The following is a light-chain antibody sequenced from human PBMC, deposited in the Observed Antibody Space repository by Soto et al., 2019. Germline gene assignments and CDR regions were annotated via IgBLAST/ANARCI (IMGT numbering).Light chain of an antibody. CDR1: SSDVGNYKY. J-gene: IGLJ1*01. V-gene: IGLV2-11*01. CDR3: CSFAGSYSYV. Sequence: QSALTRPASVSGSPGQSITISCTGTSSDVGNYKYASWYQQHPGKAPKLMIYDVTERPSGVPDRFSGSKSGNTASLTISGLRAEDEAAYSCCSFAGSYSYVFGGGTKLTVL. CDR2: DVT.